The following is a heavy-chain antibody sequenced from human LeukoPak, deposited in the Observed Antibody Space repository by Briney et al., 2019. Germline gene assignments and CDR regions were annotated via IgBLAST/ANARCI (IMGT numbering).Heavy chain of an antibody. Sequence: GYXMHWVRQAPXQGLEWMGRINPNSGGTSYAQKFQGRVTMTGDTSISTAHMELSSLTSDDTAVYYCARGGYSSGWYYFEYWGQGTLVTVSS. CDR1: GYX. V-gene: IGHV1-2*06. CDR2: INPNSGGT. D-gene: IGHD6-19*01. CDR3: ARGGYSSGWYYFEY. J-gene: IGHJ4*02.